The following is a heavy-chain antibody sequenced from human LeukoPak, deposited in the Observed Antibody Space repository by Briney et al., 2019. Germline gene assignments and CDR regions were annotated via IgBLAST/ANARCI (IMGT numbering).Heavy chain of an antibody. J-gene: IGHJ4*02. CDR1: GVTVSGTY. CDR2: IFDAGRT. CDR3: AGATKWLAHDF. V-gene: IGHV3-53*01. Sequence: QPGGSLRLSCAASGVTVSGTYMSWVRRAAGKGWEWVSTIFDAGRTTYADSVKGRFTISRDNSKDTLFLQMNSLRADDTAVYYCAGATKWLAHDFWGQGTLVTVSS. D-gene: IGHD6-19*01.